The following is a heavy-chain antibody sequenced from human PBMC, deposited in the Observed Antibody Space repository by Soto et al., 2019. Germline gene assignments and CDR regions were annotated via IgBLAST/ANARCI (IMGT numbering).Heavy chain of an antibody. CDR2: ISWNSATL. Sequence: ESGGGLVQPGGSVRLSCVGSGFIFEDFAMNWVRQVPGKGLEWVSGISWNSATLAYADSVKGRFIVSRDNAKNILYLQMNSLKTEDTAVYYCTTVNPYISDSRGHCYWGQGTLVTVSS. CDR3: TTVNPYISDSRGHCY. V-gene: IGHV3-9*01. D-gene: IGHD3-22*01. J-gene: IGHJ4*02. CDR1: GFIFEDFA.